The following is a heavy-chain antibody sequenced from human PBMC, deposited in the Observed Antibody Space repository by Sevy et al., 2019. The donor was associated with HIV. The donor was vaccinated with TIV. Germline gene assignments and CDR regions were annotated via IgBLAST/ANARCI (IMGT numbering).Heavy chain of an antibody. CDR1: GFTFGDYA. J-gene: IGHJ4*02. CDR3: VSLFLSYRSGWSYFDY. CDR2: IFSSGST. V-gene: IGHV3-66*02. D-gene: IGHD6-19*01. Sequence: GGSLRLSCTASGFTFGDYAMSWFRQAPGKGLEWVSVIFSSGSTYYADSAKGRFTISRDNSKNTVDLQMNSVRAEDTAVYYCVSLFLSYRSGWSYFDYWGQGTLVTVSS.